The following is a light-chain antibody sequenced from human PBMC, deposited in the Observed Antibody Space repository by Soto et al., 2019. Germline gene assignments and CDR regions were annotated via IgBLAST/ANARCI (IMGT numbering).Light chain of an antibody. CDR1: QLFSSN. J-gene: IGKJ5*01. V-gene: IGKV3-15*01. CDR3: QQYNDWPRT. CDR2: GSS. Sequence: EIVMTQSPATLSVSPGESVTLSCRASQLFSSNLAWYQRRPGQAPRLLIYGSSTRATGVPPRFSGSASGTEFTLTISSLQSEDFGVYYCQQYNDWPRTFGQGNDWRL.